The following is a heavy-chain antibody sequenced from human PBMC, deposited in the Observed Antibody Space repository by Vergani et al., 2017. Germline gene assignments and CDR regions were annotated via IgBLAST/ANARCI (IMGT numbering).Heavy chain of an antibody. CDR3: ASDRTGSGWYFDY. CDR1: GASISISGYY. J-gene: IGHJ4*02. CDR2: IYYNGNI. V-gene: IGHV4-31*03. D-gene: IGHD6-19*01. Sequence: QVQLQESGPGLVKPSQTLSLTCTVSGASISISGYYWSWIRQHPGKGLEWIGYIYYNGNIYYNPSLKSRVSISVNTSKSQFSLKLRSVTAADTAVYYCASDRTGSGWYFDYWGQGTLVTVSS.